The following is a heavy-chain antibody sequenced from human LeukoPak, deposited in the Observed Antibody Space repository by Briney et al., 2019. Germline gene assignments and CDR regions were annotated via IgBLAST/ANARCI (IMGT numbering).Heavy chain of an antibody. V-gene: IGHV4-39*07. CDR3: ARVVPAAPGITGTAVGAFDI. CDR1: GGSISSKHYY. CDR2: HHYSGTT. D-gene: IGHD1-7*01. Sequence: SETLSLTCTVSGGSISSKHYYWAWIRQPPGKGLEWIGSHHYSGTTYYSPSLKSRVTISADTSKNQFSLKLSSVTAADTAVYYCARVVPAAPGITGTAVGAFDIWGQGTMVTVSS. J-gene: IGHJ3*02.